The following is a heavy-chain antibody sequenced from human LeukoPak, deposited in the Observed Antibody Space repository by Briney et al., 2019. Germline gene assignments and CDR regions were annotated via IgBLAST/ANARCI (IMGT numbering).Heavy chain of an antibody. D-gene: IGHD3-3*01. V-gene: IGHV4-4*07. J-gene: IGHJ6*02. CDR1: GGSISSYY. Sequence: SETLSLTCTVSGGSISSYYWSWIRQPAGKGLEWIGRIYTSGSTNYNPSLKSRVTMSVDTSKNQFSLKLSSVTAADTAVYYCARVARYYDFWSGYYDPYYYXGMDVWGQGTTVTVSS. CDR2: IYTSGST. CDR3: ARVARYYDFWSGYYDPYYYXGMDV.